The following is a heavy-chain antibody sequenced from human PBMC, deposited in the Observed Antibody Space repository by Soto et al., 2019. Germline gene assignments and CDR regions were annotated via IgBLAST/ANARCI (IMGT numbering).Heavy chain of an antibody. J-gene: IGHJ6*02. CDR2: ISSSSSYI. Sequence: GGSLRLSCAASGFTFSSYSMNWVRQAPGKGLEWASSISSSSSYIYYADSVKGRFTISRDNAKNSLYLQMNSLRAEDTAVYYCARPHSSGWYSYYYYYGMDVWGQGTTVTVSS. CDR3: ARPHSSGWYSYYYYYGMDV. CDR1: GFTFSSYS. V-gene: IGHV3-21*01. D-gene: IGHD6-19*01.